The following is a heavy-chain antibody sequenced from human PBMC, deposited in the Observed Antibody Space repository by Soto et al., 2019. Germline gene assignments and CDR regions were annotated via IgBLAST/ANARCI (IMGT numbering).Heavy chain of an antibody. Sequence: SETLSLTCTVSGGSISSGGYYWSWIRQHPGKGLEWIGYIYYSGSTYYNPSLKSRVTISVDTSKNQFSLKLSSVTAADTAVYYCARARSYGTRFDYWGQGTLVTVXS. V-gene: IGHV4-31*03. CDR1: GGSISSGGYY. CDR2: IYYSGST. CDR3: ARARSYGTRFDY. J-gene: IGHJ4*02. D-gene: IGHD5-18*01.